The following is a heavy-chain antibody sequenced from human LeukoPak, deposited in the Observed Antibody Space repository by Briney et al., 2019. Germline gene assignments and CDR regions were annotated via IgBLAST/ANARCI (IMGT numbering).Heavy chain of an antibody. Sequence: GGSLRLSCAASGFTFSSYWMNWARQAPGKGLEWVASINHNGNVNYYVDSVKGRFTISRDNAKNSLYLQMSNLRAEDTAVYYCARDLGYCSSTSCHPRFINDYWGQGTLVTVSS. J-gene: IGHJ4*02. D-gene: IGHD2-2*01. CDR2: INHNGNVN. CDR1: GFTFSSYW. CDR3: ARDLGYCSSTSCHPRFINDY. V-gene: IGHV3-7*03.